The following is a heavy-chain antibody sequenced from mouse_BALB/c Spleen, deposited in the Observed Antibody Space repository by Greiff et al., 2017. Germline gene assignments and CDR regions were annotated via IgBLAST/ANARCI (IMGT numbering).Heavy chain of an antibody. D-gene: IGHD3-2*01. CDR3: ATLDSSGSYAMDY. V-gene: IGHV3-2*02. CDR2: ISYSGST. CDR1: GYSITSDYA. J-gene: IGHJ4*01. Sequence: EVQGVESGPGLVKPSQSLSLTCTVTGYSITSDYAWNWIRQFPGNKLEWMGYISYSGSTSYNPSLKSRISITRDTSKNQFFLQLNSVTTEDTATYYCATLDSSGSYAMDYWGQGTSVTVSS.